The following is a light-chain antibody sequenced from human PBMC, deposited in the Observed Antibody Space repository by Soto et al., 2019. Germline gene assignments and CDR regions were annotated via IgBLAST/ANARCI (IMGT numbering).Light chain of an antibody. J-gene: IGKJ1*01. CDR2: AAS. CDR3: QKYNSAPRT. CDR1: QGISNY. V-gene: IGKV1-27*01. Sequence: DIQMTQSPSSLSASIGDRVTITCRASQGISNYLAWYQQKPGEVPNLLIYAASTLQSGVPSRFSGSGSGTVFTLTITSLQPEDVATYYCQKYNSAPRTFGQGNKVDIK.